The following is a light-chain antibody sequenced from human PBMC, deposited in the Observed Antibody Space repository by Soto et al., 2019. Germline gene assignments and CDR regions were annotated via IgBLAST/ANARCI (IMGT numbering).Light chain of an antibody. V-gene: IGKV1-5*03. Sequence: EIHMTHSPSTLSASVLYRVTITCRASQSISSWLALYQQKPGKAPNLLIYKASTLESGVPSRFSGSGSGTEFTLTISSVQPDDFATYYCQQYKSYPLTFGGGTKVDIK. CDR1: QSISSW. J-gene: IGKJ4*01. CDR2: KAS. CDR3: QQYKSYPLT.